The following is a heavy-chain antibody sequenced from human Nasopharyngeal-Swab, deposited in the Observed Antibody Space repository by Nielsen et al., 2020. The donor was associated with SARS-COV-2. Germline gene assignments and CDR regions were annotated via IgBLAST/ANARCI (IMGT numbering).Heavy chain of an antibody. J-gene: IGHJ4*02. CDR1: GFTFGTSA. Sequence: GGSLNLSCAASGFTFGTSAIHWVRQPSGKGRGWVGRVRSKGNNYATAYSASVKGRFIIFRDDPTNTAYLQMNSLKTEDTAMYYCTRCGGGCYSGRDYWGQGTLVTVSS. CDR3: TRCGGGCYSGRDY. D-gene: IGHD2-15*01. V-gene: IGHV3-73*01. CDR2: VRSKGNNYAT.